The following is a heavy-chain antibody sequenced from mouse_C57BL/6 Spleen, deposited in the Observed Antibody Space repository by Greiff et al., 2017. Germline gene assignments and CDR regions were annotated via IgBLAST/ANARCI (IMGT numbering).Heavy chain of an antibody. V-gene: IGHV5-6*01. CDR2: ISSGGSYT. Sequence: EVQLVESGGDLVKPGGSLKLSCAASGFTFSSYGMSWVRQTPDKRLEWVATISSGGSYTYYPDSVKGRFTISRDNAKNTLYLQMSSLKSEDTAMYYCARERGSSMDYWGQGTSVTVSS. CDR1: GFTFSSYG. CDR3: ARERGSSMDY. J-gene: IGHJ4*01.